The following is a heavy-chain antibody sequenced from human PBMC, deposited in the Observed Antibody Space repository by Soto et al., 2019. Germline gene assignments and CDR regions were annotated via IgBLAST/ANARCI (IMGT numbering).Heavy chain of an antibody. CDR2: ISSNGGST. V-gene: IGHV3-64D*06. Sequence: GGSLRLSCSASGFTFSSYAMHWVRQAPGKGLEYVSAISSNGGSTYYADSVKGRFTISRDNSKNTLYLQVSSLRAEDTAVYYCVKGAITIFGGNWFDPWGQGTLVTVSS. J-gene: IGHJ5*02. CDR1: GFTFSSYA. CDR3: VKGAITIFGGNWFDP. D-gene: IGHD3-3*01.